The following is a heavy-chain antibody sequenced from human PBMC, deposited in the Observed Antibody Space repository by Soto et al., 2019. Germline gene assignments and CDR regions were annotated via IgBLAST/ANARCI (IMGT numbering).Heavy chain of an antibody. Sequence: QVQLQESGPGLVKPSQTLSLTCTVSGGSISSGGYYWSWIRQHPGKGLEWNGYIYYSGSTYYNPSLKSRVTISVDTSKNQFSLKLSSVTAAHTAVYYCARDRRGGSPALDYWGQGTLVTVSS. CDR2: IYYSGST. D-gene: IGHD2-15*01. J-gene: IGHJ4*02. CDR1: GGSISSGGYY. CDR3: ARDRRGGSPALDY. V-gene: IGHV4-31*03.